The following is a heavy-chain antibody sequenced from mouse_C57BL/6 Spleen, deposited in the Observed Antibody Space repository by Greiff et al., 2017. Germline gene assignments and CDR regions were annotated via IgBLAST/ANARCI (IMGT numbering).Heavy chain of an antibody. CDR2: IHPSDSDT. CDR3: AIDRDYYAMDY. J-gene: IGHJ4*01. CDR1: GYTFTSYW. V-gene: IGHV1-74*01. Sequence: VQLQQPGAELVKPGASVKVSCKASGYTFTSYWMHWVKQRPGQGLEWIGRIHPSDSDTNYNQKFKGKATLTVDKSSSTAYMQLGSLTSEDSAVYYCAIDRDYYAMDYWGQGTSVTVSS.